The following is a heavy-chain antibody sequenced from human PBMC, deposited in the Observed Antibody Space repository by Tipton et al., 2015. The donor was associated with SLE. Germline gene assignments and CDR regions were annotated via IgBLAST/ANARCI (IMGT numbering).Heavy chain of an antibody. V-gene: IGHV4-39*07. CDR3: ARVVTVGAAHYYDIDV. CDR1: GGSISESTYS. CDR2: MYFSGTT. Sequence: TLSLTCTVSGGSISESTYSWDWIRQAPGKGLEWIGSMYFSGTTHYNPSLKSRVTMSVDTSKTQFSLKLGSLTAADTAVYYCARVVTVGAAHYYDIDVWGQGTRVTVSS. D-gene: IGHD2-21*02. J-gene: IGHJ6*02.